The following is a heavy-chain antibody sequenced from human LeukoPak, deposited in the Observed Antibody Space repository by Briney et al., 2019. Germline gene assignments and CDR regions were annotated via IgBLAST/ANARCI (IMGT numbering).Heavy chain of an antibody. Sequence: PSETLSLTCTVSGGSISSYYWNWIRQPPGKGLEWIGYIYYSGGTDYNPSLKSRVTISVDTSKNQFSLKLSSVTAADTAVYYCARGAQVVGPTIFDYWGQGTLATVSS. D-gene: IGHD1-26*01. CDR2: IYYSGGT. V-gene: IGHV4-59*01. CDR1: GGSISSYY. J-gene: IGHJ4*02. CDR3: ARGAQVVGPTIFDY.